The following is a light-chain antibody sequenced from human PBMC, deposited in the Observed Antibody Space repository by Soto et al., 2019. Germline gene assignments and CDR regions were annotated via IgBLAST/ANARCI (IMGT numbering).Light chain of an antibody. CDR1: SSDVGGSKL. Sequence: QSALTQPASVSGSPGQSITISCTGTSSDVGGSKLVSWYHHHPGKAPKLIIYEDTKRPSGVSTRFSGSKSGNTASLTISGLQGEDEADYSCCSYATGATWVFGGGTKLTVL. CDR2: EDT. V-gene: IGLV2-23*01. CDR3: CSYATGATWV. J-gene: IGLJ3*02.